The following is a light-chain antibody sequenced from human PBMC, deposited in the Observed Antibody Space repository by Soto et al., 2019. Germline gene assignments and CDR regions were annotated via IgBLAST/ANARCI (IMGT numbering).Light chain of an antibody. CDR2: DAS. V-gene: IGKV1-5*01. Sequence: DFQMTQAPSTLPASVGDTVTMTCRASQSIGSWLAWYQQKPGKAPKVLIYDASSLENGVPSRFTGSGSGTEFTLTISSLQPDDFAPYYGQKYISYFGQGTRLQT. CDR1: QSIGSW. J-gene: IGKJ5*01. CDR3: QKYISY.